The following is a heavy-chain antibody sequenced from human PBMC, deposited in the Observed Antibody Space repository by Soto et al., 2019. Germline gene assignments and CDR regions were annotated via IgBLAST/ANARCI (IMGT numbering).Heavy chain of an antibody. V-gene: IGHV2-5*02. J-gene: IGHJ4*02. CDR3: AHKGGGDRILDY. CDR1: GFSLSTRGVG. D-gene: IGHD3-16*01. Sequence: QITLKESGPTLVKPTQTLTLTCTFSGFSLSTRGVGVGWIRQPPGKALEWLALIYWDGYKHYSPSLESRLTITGDTSKNQVVLTMTNMDPVDTATYYCAHKGGGDRILDYWGQGTLVTVSS. CDR2: IYWDGYK.